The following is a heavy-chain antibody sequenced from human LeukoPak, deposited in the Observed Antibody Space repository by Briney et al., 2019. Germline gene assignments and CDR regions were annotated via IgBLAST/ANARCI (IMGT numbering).Heavy chain of an antibody. CDR3: AKDRSDYGSGYFDY. CDR1: GFTFTSYA. CDR2: LSTSGSST. D-gene: IGHD3-10*01. Sequence: SGGSLRLTCVASGFTFTSYAMGWVRQAPGKGLEWVSSLSTSGSSTYYADSVKGRFTISRDTPKNTLYLQMNSLRAEDTAVYYCAKDRSDYGSGYFDYWGQGTLVTVSS. J-gene: IGHJ4*02. V-gene: IGHV3-23*01.